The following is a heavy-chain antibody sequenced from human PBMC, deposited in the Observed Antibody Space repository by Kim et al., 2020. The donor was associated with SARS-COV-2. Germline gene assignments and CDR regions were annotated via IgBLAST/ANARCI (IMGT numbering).Heavy chain of an antibody. CDR2: ISYDGSNK. V-gene: IGHV3-30*18. D-gene: IGHD5-18*01. Sequence: GGSLRLSCAASGFTFSSYGMHWVRQAPGKGLEWVAVISYDGSNKYYADSVKGRFTISRDNSKNTLYLQMNSLRAEDTAVYYCAKDLVGLVTDYYYYGMDVWGQGTTVTVSS. CDR1: GFTFSSYG. CDR3: AKDLVGLVTDYYYYGMDV. J-gene: IGHJ6*02.